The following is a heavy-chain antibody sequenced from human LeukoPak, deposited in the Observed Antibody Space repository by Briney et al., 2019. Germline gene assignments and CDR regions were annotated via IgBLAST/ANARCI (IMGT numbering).Heavy chain of an antibody. D-gene: IGHD1-26*01. J-gene: IGHJ6*02. CDR1: GYTFTSYG. Sequence: GASVKVSCKASGYTFTSYGISWVRQAPGQGLEWMGWISAYNGNTNYAQKLQGRVTMTTDTSTSTAYMELRSLRSDDTAVYYCARDMRPSVPIYSGSYSYYYYGMDVWGQGTTVTVSS. V-gene: IGHV1-18*01. CDR3: ARDMRPSVPIYSGSYSYYYYGMDV. CDR2: ISAYNGNT.